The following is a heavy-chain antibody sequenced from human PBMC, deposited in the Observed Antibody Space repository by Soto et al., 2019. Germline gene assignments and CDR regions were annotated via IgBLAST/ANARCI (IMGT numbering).Heavy chain of an antibody. D-gene: IGHD3-3*01. CDR2: IYYSGHT. CDR1: GGSITSGDNY. J-gene: IGHJ4*02. Sequence: SETLSLTCTVSGGSITSGDNYWSWIRQPPGKGLEWIGYIYYSGHTYYNPSPKSRLTISVDTSKNHFSLRLSSVTAADTAVYYCARTYWSGWGRRLLDSWGQGALVTVSS. CDR3: ARTYWSGWGRRLLDS. V-gene: IGHV4-30-4*01.